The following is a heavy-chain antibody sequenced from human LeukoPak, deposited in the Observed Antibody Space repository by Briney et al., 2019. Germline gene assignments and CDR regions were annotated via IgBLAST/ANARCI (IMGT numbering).Heavy chain of an antibody. CDR1: GFTFTNYG. CDR2: ISIYNGNT. D-gene: IGHD3-3*01. J-gene: IGHJ5*02. Sequence: ASVKVSCKASGFTFTNYGISWVRQASGQGLEWMGWISIYNGNTDYAQKLRGRVTMTTDTSTSTAYMELRNLRSDDTAVYYCARIIYDFWSGYYMPDDPWGQGTLVTVSS. CDR3: ARIIYDFWSGYYMPDDP. V-gene: IGHV1-18*01.